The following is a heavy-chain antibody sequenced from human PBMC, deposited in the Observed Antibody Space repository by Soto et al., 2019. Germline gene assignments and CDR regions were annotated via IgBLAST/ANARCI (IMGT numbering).Heavy chain of an antibody. J-gene: IGHJ3*02. D-gene: IGHD5-12*01. CDR1: GYTITSYG. CDR3: ARGRDGYNFAAFDI. CDR2: ISPYGGNT. V-gene: IGHV1-18*01. Sequence: GASVKGSCKASGYTITSYGSSCVRQAPGQGLEWMGRISPYGGNTNYAQKFQGRVTMTTDTSTSTVYMELSSLRSEDTAVYYCARGRDGYNFAAFDIWGQGTMVTVSS.